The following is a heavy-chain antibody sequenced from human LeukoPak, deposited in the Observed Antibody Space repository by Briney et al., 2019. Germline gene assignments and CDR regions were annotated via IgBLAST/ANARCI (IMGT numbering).Heavy chain of an antibody. CDR2: FDPEDGET. J-gene: IGHJ5*02. Sequence: ASVKVSCKVSGYTLTELSMHWVRQAPGKGLEWMGGFDPEDGETIYAQKFQGRVTTTEDTSTDTAYMELSSLRSEDTAVYYCARAVQLERREVNWFDPWGQGTLVTVSS. CDR1: GYTLTELS. CDR3: ARAVQLERREVNWFDP. V-gene: IGHV1-24*01. D-gene: IGHD1-1*01.